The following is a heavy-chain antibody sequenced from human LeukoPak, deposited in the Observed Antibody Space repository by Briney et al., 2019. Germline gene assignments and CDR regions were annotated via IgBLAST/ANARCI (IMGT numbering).Heavy chain of an antibody. J-gene: IGHJ4*02. Sequence: TSDTLSLTRPVSGGSISSGDYYWSWIRQPRGKGLAWIGYIYYSGSTYYNPSLKTRVTISVDTSKNQFSLKLSSVTATDTAVYYCAREGIVAPYPDYWGQGTLVTVSS. CDR3: AREGIVAPYPDY. CDR2: IYYSGST. V-gene: IGHV4-30-4*02. CDR1: GGSISSGDYY. D-gene: IGHD3-22*01.